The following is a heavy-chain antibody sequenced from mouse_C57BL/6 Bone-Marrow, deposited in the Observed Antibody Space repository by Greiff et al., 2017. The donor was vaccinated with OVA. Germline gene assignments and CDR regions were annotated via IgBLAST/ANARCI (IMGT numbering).Heavy chain of an antibody. D-gene: IGHD2-10*02. CDR3: ARGYGNLYYFDY. CDR1: GYTFTSYW. J-gene: IGHJ2*01. Sequence: QVQLQQPGAELVMPGASVKLSCKASGYTFTSYWMHWVKQRPGQGLEWIGEIDPSDSYTNYNQKFKGKSTVTVDKSSSTAYMQLSSLTSEDSAVYYCARGYGNLYYFDYWGQGTTLTVSS. CDR2: IDPSDSYT. V-gene: IGHV1-69*01.